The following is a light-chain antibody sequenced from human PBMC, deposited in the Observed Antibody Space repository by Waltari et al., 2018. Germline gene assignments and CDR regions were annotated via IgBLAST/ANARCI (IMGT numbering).Light chain of an antibody. CDR1: QTSSSW. J-gene: IGKJ2*01. V-gene: IGKV1-5*03. CDR2: TAS. Sequence: DIQLTQSPSTLSTSIGDRVTITCRASQTSSSWLAWYQQKPGKAPKLLNNTASSLESGVPSRFSGSGSGTEFTLTISSLQPDDFATYYCQQYDRLPVTFGQGTKLESK. CDR3: QQYDRLPVT.